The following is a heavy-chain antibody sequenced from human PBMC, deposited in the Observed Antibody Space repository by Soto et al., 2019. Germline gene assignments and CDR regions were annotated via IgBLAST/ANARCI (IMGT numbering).Heavy chain of an antibody. D-gene: IGHD4-17*01. CDR1: GGSISSNNW. Sequence: QVQLQESGPGLVKPSGTLSLTCAVSGGSISSNNWWTWVRQPPGKGLEWIGEIYHSGSTNYNPSLKSRVTISVDRSKNQFSLRLSSVTAADTDVSYCAGAVTMRELGYWGQGTLVTVSS. CDR3: AGAVTMRELGY. J-gene: IGHJ4*02. V-gene: IGHV4-4*02. CDR2: IYHSGST.